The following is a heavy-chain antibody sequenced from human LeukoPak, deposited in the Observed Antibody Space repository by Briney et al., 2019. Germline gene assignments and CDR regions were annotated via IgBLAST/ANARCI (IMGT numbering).Heavy chain of an antibody. CDR3: AKEALHGLWFGELLPVDY. J-gene: IGHJ4*02. CDR2: ISGSGGST. D-gene: IGHD3-10*01. V-gene: IGHV3-23*01. CDR1: GFTFSSYA. Sequence: LTGGSLRLSCAASGFTFSSYAMSWVRQAPGKGLEWVSAISGSGGSTYYADSVKGRFTISRDNSKNTLYLQMNSLRAEDTAVYYCAKEALHGLWFGELLPVDYWGQGTLVTVSS.